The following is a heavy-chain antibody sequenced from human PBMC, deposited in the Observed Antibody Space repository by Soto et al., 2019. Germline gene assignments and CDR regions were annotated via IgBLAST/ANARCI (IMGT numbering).Heavy chain of an antibody. V-gene: IGHV6-1*01. CDR2: TYYRSKWYN. CDR1: GDSVSSNSAG. J-gene: IGHJ6*02. D-gene: IGHD3-10*01. CDR3: ARDRVLLWFGESPANYYYGMDV. Sequence: SQTLSLTCTISGDSVSSNSAGWNCIRQSPSRGLDWLGRTYYRSKWYNDYAVSVKSRITINPDTSKNQFSLQLNSVTPEDTAVYYCARDRVLLWFGESPANYYYGMDVWGQGTTVTVSS.